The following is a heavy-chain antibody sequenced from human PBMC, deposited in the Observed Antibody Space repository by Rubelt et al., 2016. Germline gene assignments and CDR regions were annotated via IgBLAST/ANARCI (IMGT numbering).Heavy chain of an antibody. Sequence: PNSGGTNYAQKFQGRVTMTRDTSISTAYMELSRLRSDDTAVYYCARAYSSSSGRFDPWGQGTLVTVSS. J-gene: IGHJ5*02. CDR2: PNSGGT. D-gene: IGHD6-6*01. CDR3: ARAYSSSSGRFDP. V-gene: IGHV1-2*02.